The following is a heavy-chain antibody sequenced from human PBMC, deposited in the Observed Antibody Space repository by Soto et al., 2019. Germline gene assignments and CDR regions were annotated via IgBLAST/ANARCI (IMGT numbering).Heavy chain of an antibody. CDR3: ARADRHYFAY. CDR2: IYHGGST. J-gene: IGHJ4*02. CDR1: GGSISSDY. V-gene: IGHV4-59*12. Sequence: SETLSLTCTVSGGSISSDYWSWIRQPPGKRLEYIGFIYHGGSTYYNPSLKSRVTISVDRSKNQFSLKLSSVTAADTAVYYCARADRHYFAYWGQGTLVTVSS.